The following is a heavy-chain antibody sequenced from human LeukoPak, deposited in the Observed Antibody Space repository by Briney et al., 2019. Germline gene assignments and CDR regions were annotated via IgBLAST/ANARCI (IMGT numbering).Heavy chain of an antibody. V-gene: IGHV3-53*01. CDR1: GFIASSXY. J-gene: IGHJ4*02. D-gene: IGHD3-3*01. CDR2: IYSGGTT. CDR3: ATGGRSGVALEQ. Sequence: RLSCVVSGFIASSXYMSWVRQAPGKGLEWISLIYSGGTTHYSDSVMGRFTISRDNSKTTLFLQMNSLKAEDTAVYYCATGGRSGVALEQWGQGTLVXX.